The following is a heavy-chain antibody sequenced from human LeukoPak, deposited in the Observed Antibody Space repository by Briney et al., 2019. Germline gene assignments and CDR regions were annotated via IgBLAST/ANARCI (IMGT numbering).Heavy chain of an antibody. CDR2: INPKNGDT. V-gene: IGHV1-2*02. CDR3: ARDNFDWSLDY. D-gene: IGHD3-9*01. J-gene: IGHJ4*02. Sequence: ASVKVSCKASGYTFTSYDINWVRQATGQGLEWMGWINPKNGDTNYVQKFQGRVTMTRDTSISTAYMELSRLISDDTAMYYCARDNFDWSLDYWGQGTLVTVSS. CDR1: GYTFTSYD.